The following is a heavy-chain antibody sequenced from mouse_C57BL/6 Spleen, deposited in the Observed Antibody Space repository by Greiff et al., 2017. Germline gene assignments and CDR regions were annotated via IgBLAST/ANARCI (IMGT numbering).Heavy chain of an antibody. V-gene: IGHV5-6*02. CDR1: GFTFSSYG. CDR2: ISSGGSYT. Sequence: EVKLVESGGDLVKPGGSLKLSCAASGFTFSSYGMSWVSQTPDKRLEWVATISSGGSYTYYPDSVKGRFTIARDNAKNTLYLQMSSLKSEDTAMYCGASHETGKGYFDYRGQGTTLTVST. J-gene: IGHJ2*01. D-gene: IGHD4-1*01. CDR3: ASHETGKGYFDY.